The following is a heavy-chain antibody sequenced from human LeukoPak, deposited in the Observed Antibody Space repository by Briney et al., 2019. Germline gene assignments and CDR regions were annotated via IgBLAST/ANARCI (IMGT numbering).Heavy chain of an antibody. CDR2: INSDGSST. D-gene: IGHD5-18*01. J-gene: IGHJ4*02. Sequence: GGSLRLSCAASGFTFSTFRMHWVRQAPGKGLVWVSRINSDGSSTSYADSVKGRFTISRDNAKNTLSLQMNSLRAEDTAVYYCARSGYFYGQPSYFDYWGQGTLVTVSS. CDR3: ARSGYFYGQPSYFDY. CDR1: GFTFSTFR. V-gene: IGHV3-74*01.